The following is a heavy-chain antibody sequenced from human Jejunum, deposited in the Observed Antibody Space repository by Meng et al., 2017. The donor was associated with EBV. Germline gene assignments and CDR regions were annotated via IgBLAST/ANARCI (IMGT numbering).Heavy chain of an antibody. J-gene: IGHJ5*02. CDR3: SRLRVDPFDNWFDP. CDR1: VKSFTDYS. CDR2: IDQYGRA. V-gene: IGHV4-34*01. Sequence: QQRSPGLFMPSGTLALPSASHVKSFTDYSWGGLRQPPEKGPQWSGEIDQYGRANNNPSLKSRLTMSVDTSKNQFSLKLNSVTAADTAVYYCSRLRVDPFDNWFDPWGQGILVTVSS. D-gene: IGHD5-12*01.